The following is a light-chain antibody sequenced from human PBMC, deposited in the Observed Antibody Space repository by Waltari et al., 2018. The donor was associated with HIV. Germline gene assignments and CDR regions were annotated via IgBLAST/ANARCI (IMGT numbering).Light chain of an antibody. CDR3: QQLNSFPLT. CDR2: AAS. J-gene: IGKJ4*01. Sequence: DIQLTQSPYFLSASVGDRVTITCRSSQGISSYLAWYQQKPGKAPKPLIYAASTLQSGVPSRFSGSGSGTEFTLTVSSLQPEDFATYYFQQLNSFPLTCGGGTKVEIK. CDR1: QGISSY. V-gene: IGKV1-9*01.